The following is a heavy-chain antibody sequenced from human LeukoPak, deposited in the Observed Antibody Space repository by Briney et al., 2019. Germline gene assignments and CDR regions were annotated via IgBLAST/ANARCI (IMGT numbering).Heavy chain of an antibody. CDR1: GFTFEDYG. CDR3: ARRRGVIVVVGPFDL. V-gene: IGHV3-20*04. J-gene: IGHJ4*02. CDR2: INWNGGGT. Sequence: GRSLRLSCAASGFTFEDYGMNWVRQAPGKGQEWVSGINWNGGGTGYADSVKGRFTISRDNAKNSLYLQMNSLRAEDTALYYCARRRGVIVVVGPFDLWGQGTLVSVSS. D-gene: IGHD3-22*01.